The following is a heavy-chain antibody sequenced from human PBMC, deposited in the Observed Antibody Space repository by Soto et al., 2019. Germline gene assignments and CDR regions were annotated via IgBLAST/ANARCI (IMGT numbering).Heavy chain of an antibody. V-gene: IGHV1-18*01. D-gene: IGHD6-19*01. CDR2: ISAYNGNT. CDR3: ARDQDITVAGAFDH. Sequence: ASVKVSCKASGYTLTSYGYAWVRQAPGQGLEWMGWISAYNGNTNYAQKLQGRVTMTTDTSTSTAYMELRGLRSDDTAVYYCARDQDITVAGAFDHWGQGTLVTVSS. CDR1: GYTLTSYG. J-gene: IGHJ4*02.